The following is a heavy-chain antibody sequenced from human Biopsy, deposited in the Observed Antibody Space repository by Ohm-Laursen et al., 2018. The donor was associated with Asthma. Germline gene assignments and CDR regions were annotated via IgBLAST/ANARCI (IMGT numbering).Heavy chain of an antibody. D-gene: IGHD2-2*01. CDR2: INSVFGTT. J-gene: IGHJ4*02. V-gene: IGHV1-69*13. CDR3: ARKAGSCISRTCYSLDF. CDR1: GGTFNTYV. Sequence: ASEKASCKSLGGTFNTYVIGWARQAPGQGLEWMGGINSVFGTTTYPQKFQDRVTITADDSTSTVYMESSSLRSEDTAVYYCARKAGSCISRTCYSLDFWGQGTLVTVSS.